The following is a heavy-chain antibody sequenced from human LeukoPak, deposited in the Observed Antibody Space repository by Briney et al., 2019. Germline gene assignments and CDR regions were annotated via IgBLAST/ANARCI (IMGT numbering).Heavy chain of an antibody. J-gene: IGHJ5*02. D-gene: IGHD3-10*01. CDR2: INHSGST. CDR1: GGSLSHYY. V-gene: IGHV4-34*01. Sequence: PSETLSLTCAVYGGSLSHYYWSWIRQPPGKGLEWIGEINHSGSTNYNPSLKSRVTISVDMSKNQFSLELTSVTAADTAVYYCTRGPASGSNFAWFDPWGQGTLVTVSS. CDR3: TRGPASGSNFAWFDP.